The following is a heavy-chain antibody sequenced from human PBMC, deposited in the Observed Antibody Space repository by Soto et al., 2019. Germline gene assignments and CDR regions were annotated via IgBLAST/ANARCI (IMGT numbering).Heavy chain of an antibody. V-gene: IGHV1-18*01. CDR1: GYTFTSYG. Sequence: APVEVSCKASGYTFTSYGISWVRQAPGQGLEWMGWISAYNGNTNYARKLQGRVTMTTDTSTSTAYMELRSLRSDDTAVYYCARTDDGGQWLEPWGQGTLVTVSS. CDR2: ISAYNGNT. D-gene: IGHD6-19*01. CDR3: ARTDDGGQWLEP. J-gene: IGHJ5*02.